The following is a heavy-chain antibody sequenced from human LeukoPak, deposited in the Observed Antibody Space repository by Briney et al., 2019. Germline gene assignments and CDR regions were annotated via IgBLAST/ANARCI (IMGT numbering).Heavy chain of an antibody. CDR3: AREGVYGSGSYFDY. V-gene: IGHV4-34*12. CDR2: KFQSGST. D-gene: IGHD3-10*01. CDR1: GGSLSGYY. Sequence: SETLSLTCAVYGGSLSGYYWSWIRQPPGKGLEWIAEKFQSGSTNYNPSLKSRVTISVDTSKNQFSLKLSSVTAADTAVYYCAREGVYGSGSYFDYWGQGTLVTVSS. J-gene: IGHJ4*02.